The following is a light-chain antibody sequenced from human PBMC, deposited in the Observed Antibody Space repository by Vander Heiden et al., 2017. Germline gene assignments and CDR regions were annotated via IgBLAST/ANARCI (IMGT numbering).Light chain of an antibody. Sequence: IQVTQYPCSLYASVGDSVNSERQAGQDIATYVIWFHQKSGKAPKALIYAASSLETGISSRFSGSKTGTEFTFIISGLQPEDFATYYCQQYYLPPYTFGQGTKLEIK. CDR2: AAS. J-gene: IGKJ2*01. CDR1: QDIATY. CDR3: QQYYLPPYT. V-gene: IGKV1-33*01.